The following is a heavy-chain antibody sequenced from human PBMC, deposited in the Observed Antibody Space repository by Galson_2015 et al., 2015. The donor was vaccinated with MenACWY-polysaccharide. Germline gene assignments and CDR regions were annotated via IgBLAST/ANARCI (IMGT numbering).Heavy chain of an antibody. J-gene: IGHJ4*02. CDR2: IFHSGTT. D-gene: IGHD1-26*01. Sequence: ETLSLTCAVSDYSIRSGYFWGWIRQPPGKGLEWIASIFHSGTTYYNPSLKSRVTISVDTTKNQFSLKLSSVTAADTAVYYCARVEKYSGSFYILYWGQGTLVTVSS. CDR3: ARVEKYSGSFYILY. CDR1: DYSIRSGYF. V-gene: IGHV4-38-2*01.